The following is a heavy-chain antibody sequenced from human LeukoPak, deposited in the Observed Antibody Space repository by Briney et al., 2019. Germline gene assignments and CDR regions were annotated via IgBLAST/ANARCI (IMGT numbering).Heavy chain of an antibody. V-gene: IGHV4-34*01. D-gene: IGHD3-9*01. CDR3: ASRYYDILTGYPDGNWFDP. CDR2: INHSGST. J-gene: IGHJ5*02. Sequence: SETLSLTCAVYGGSFSGYSWSWIRQPPGKGLEWIGEINHSGSTNYNPSLKSRVTISIDTSKNQFSLKLSSVAAADTAMYYCASRYYDILTGYPDGNWFDPWAREPWSPSPQ. CDR1: GGSFSGYS.